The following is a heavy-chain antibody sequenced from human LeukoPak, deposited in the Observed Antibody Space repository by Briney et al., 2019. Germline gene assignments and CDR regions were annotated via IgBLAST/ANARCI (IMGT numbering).Heavy chain of an antibody. D-gene: IGHD4-17*01. CDR3: AIHDYGDRDAFDI. J-gene: IGHJ3*02. CDR1: GGSISSGTYC. CDR2: IYSSGNT. Sequence: SATLSLTCTVSGGSISSGTYCWSWIRQPAGKGLEWIGRIYSSGNTRYNPSLESRVTISVDTSKNQFSLKLSSVTAADTAVYYCAIHDYGDRDAFDIWGQGTMVTVSS. V-gene: IGHV4-61*02.